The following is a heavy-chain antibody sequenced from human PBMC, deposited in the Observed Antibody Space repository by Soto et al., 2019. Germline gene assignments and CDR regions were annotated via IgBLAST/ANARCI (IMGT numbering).Heavy chain of an antibody. Sequence: QVHLVQSGAEVKKPGASVKVSCKASGYTFTSYGITWVRQAPGQGLEWMGWISAHNGNTDYAQKLQGRVIVTRDTSTSTAYMELRSLRSDATAVYYCARRRYGDYWGQGALVTVSS. J-gene: IGHJ4*02. D-gene: IGHD1-1*01. V-gene: IGHV1-18*01. CDR2: ISAHNGNT. CDR3: ARRRYGDY. CDR1: GYTFTSYG.